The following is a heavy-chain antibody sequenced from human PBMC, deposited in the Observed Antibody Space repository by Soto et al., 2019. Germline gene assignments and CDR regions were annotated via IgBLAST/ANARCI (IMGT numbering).Heavy chain of an antibody. CDR2: IYPGDTT. CDR3: HGYGY. Sequence: EVQLVESGGGLIQPGGSLRLSCVVSGFTVSSTNYMSWVRQAPGKGLEWVSVIYPGDTTFYAGSVKGRFTISRDNSKHTLYLQRNSLRAEDTAVYYCHGYGYWGQGTLVTVSS. V-gene: IGHV3-53*01. D-gene: IGHD5-12*01. J-gene: IGHJ4*02. CDR1: GFTVSSTNY.